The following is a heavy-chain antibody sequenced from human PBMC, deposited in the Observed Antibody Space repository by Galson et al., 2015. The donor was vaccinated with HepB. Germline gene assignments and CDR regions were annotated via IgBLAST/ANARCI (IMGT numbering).Heavy chain of an antibody. J-gene: IGHJ6*02. CDR3: ARDKDETEKTGGFDWLTPYNYYGMDV. CDR1: GFTFSSYG. CDR2: ISSSSSTI. V-gene: IGHV3-48*02. Sequence: SLRLSCAASGFTFSSYGMHWVRQAPGKGLEWVSYISSSSSTIYYADSVKGRFTISRDNAKNSLYLQMNSLRDEDTAVYYCARDKDETEKTGGFDWLTPYNYYGMDVWGQGTTVTVSS. D-gene: IGHD3-9*01.